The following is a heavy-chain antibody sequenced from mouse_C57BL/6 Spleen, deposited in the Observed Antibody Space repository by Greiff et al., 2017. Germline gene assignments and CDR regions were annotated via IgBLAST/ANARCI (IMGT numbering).Heavy chain of an antibody. CDR1: GYTFTSYW. Sequence: VQLQQPGTELVKPGASVKLSCKASGYTFTSYWMHWVKQRPGQGLEWIGNINPSNGGTNYNEKFKSKATLTVDKSSSTAYMQLSSLTSEDSAVYYCARPPYYYGIYFDYWGQGTTLTVSS. CDR2: INPSNGGT. V-gene: IGHV1-53*01. CDR3: ARPPYYYGIYFDY. J-gene: IGHJ2*01. D-gene: IGHD1-1*01.